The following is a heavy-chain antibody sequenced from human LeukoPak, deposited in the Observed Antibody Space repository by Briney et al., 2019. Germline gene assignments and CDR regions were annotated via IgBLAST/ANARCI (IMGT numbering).Heavy chain of an antibody. CDR2: IYYSGST. Sequence: TSETLSLTCAVYGGSFSGYYWSWIRQPPGKGLEWIGYIYYSGSTNYNPSLKGRVTISVDTSKNQFSLKLSSVTAADTAVYYCAREIPRYSSGWYKGSNWFDPWGQGTLVTVSS. CDR3: AREIPRYSSGWYKGSNWFDP. CDR1: GGSFSGYY. D-gene: IGHD6-19*01. J-gene: IGHJ5*02. V-gene: IGHV4-59*01.